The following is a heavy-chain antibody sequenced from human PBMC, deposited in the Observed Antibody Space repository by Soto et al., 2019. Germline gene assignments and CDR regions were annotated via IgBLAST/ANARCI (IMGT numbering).Heavy chain of an antibody. Sequence: GASVKVSCKASGGTFSSYAISWVRQAPGQGLECMGGIIPIFGTANYAQKFQGRVTITADESTNTAYMELSILRSEATAVYSCARVSIAARRSWFDPWGKGPLVTVSS. CDR2: IIPIFGTA. CDR1: GGTFSSYA. J-gene: IGHJ5*02. CDR3: ARVSIAARRSWFDP. V-gene: IGHV1-69*13. D-gene: IGHD6-6*01.